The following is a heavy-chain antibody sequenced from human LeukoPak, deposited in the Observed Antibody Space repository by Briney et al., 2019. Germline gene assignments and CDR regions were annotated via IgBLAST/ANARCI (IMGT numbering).Heavy chain of an antibody. V-gene: IGHV3-66*01. J-gene: IGHJ5*02. CDR1: GFTISSNY. D-gene: IGHD5-24*01. CDR3: ARGWLQA. Sequence: AGGSLRLSCAASGFTISSNYVSWVRQPPGKGLEVVSVIYGGGDTNYPDSVKGRFTISRDNSKNTLYLQMNSLRAEDTAVYYCARGWLQAWGQGTLVTVSS. CDR2: IYGGGDT.